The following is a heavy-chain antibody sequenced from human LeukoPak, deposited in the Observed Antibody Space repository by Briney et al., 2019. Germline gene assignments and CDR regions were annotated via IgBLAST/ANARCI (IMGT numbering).Heavy chain of an antibody. D-gene: IGHD3-9*01. V-gene: IGHV3-48*01. Sequence: GGSLRLSCAASGFIFSNNGMSWVRQAPGKGLEWVSYISSSGSTIYYADSVKGRFTISRDNAKNSLYLQMNSLRAEDTAVYYCASTNYDISSWGQGTLVTVSS. CDR3: ASTNYDISS. J-gene: IGHJ5*02. CDR1: GFIFSNNG. CDR2: ISSSGSTI.